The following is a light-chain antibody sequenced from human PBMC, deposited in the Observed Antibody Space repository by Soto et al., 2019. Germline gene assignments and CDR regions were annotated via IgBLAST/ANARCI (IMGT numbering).Light chain of an antibody. CDR1: QSVTTS. J-gene: IGKJ5*01. Sequence: EIVLTQSPATLSLSPGERATHSCRASQSVTTSLAWYQHKPGQAPRVLIYGASNRATGIPARFSGSGSGTDFTLTISSLEPEDFAVYYCQQRSNWPVTFGQGTRLEIK. CDR2: GAS. CDR3: QQRSNWPVT. V-gene: IGKV3-11*01.